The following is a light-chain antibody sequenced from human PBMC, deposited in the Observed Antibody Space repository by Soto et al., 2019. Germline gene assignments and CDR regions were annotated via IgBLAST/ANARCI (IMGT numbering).Light chain of an antibody. CDR3: SSYAGSNTLV. CDR1: SRDVGGYNY. CDR2: EVT. Sequence: QSVLTQPPSAPGSPGQSVTIACTGTSRDVGGYNYVSWYQQHPGKAPKLMIYEVTKRRSGVPDRFSGSKSGNTASLIVSGLQAEDEADYYCSSYAGSNTLVFGGGTKLTVL. V-gene: IGLV2-8*01. J-gene: IGLJ2*01.